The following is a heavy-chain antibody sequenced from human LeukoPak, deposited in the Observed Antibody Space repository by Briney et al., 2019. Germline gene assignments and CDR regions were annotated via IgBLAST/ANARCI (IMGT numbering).Heavy chain of an antibody. D-gene: IGHD3-16*02. CDR2: IKQDGSEK. CDR1: GFTFSSYW. Sequence: GGSLRLSCAASGFTFSSYWMSWVRQAPGKGLEWVANIKQDGSEKYYVDSVKGRFTISRDNAKNSLYLQMNSLRAEDTAVYYCARIRDYDYVWGSYRSVYFDYWGQGTLVTVSS. J-gene: IGHJ4*02. V-gene: IGHV3-7*01. CDR3: ARIRDYDYVWGSYRSVYFDY.